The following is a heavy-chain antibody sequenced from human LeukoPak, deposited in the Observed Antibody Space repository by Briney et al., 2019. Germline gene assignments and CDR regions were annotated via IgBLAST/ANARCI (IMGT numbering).Heavy chain of an antibody. V-gene: IGHV1-24*01. CDR2: FDPEDGET. D-gene: IGHD3-3*01. CDR3: ATDGLRFLEWRPIDY. CDR1: GYTLTELS. Sequence: ASVKVSCKVSGYTLTELSMHWVRQAPGKGLEWMGGFDPEDGETIYAQKFQGRVTMTEDTSTDTAYMELSSLRSEDTAVYYCATDGLRFLEWRPIDYWGQEPWSPSPQ. J-gene: IGHJ4*01.